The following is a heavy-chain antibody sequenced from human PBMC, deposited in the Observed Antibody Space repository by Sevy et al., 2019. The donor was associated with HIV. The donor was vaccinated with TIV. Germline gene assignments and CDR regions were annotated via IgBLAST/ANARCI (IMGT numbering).Heavy chain of an antibody. CDR3: TWDHDYYGMNV. V-gene: IGHV3-15*07. CDR1: GFTFINAW. D-gene: IGHD1-26*01. CDR2: IKSKGGGGTI. Sequence: GGSLRLSCAASGFTFINAWMNWVRQAPGKGLEWVGRIKSKGGGGTIDYAAPVKGRFSISRDDSKNTLYLQMNSLKIEDTALYYCTWDHDYYGMNVWGQGTTVTVSS. J-gene: IGHJ6*02.